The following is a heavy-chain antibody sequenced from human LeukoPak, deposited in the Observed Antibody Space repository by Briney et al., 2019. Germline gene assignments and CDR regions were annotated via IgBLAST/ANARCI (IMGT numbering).Heavy chain of an antibody. CDR2: INHSGST. D-gene: IGHD2-15*01. J-gene: IGHJ4*02. Sequence: SETLSLTCAVYGGSFSGYYWSWIRQPPGKGLEWIGEINHSGSTNYNPSLKSRVTISVDTSKNQFSLKLSSVTAAVTAVHYCAREGGYCSGGSCYDSYFGYWGQGTLVTVSS. V-gene: IGHV4-34*01. CDR1: GGSFSGYY. CDR3: AREGGYCSGGSCYDSYFGY.